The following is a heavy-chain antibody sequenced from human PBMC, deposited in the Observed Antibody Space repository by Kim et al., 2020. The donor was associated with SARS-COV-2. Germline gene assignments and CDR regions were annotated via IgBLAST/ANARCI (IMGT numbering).Heavy chain of an antibody. CDR3: AKEDGGTYYWGFDY. J-gene: IGHJ4*02. Sequence: GGSLRLSCVASAFTFSNYAMSWVRQAPGKGLEWVSTISSSGINTYYASSVKGRFTISRDNSRNTLYLQMNSLGAEDTAVYYCAKEDGGTYYWGFDYCGLGTLVTVSS. V-gene: IGHV3-23*01. CDR1: AFTFSNYA. D-gene: IGHD1-26*01. CDR2: ISSSGINT.